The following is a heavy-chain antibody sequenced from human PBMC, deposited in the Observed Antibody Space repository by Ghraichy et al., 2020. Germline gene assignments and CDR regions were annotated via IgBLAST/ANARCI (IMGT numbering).Heavy chain of an antibody. Sequence: GGSLRLSCAASGFTVSSNYMSWVRQAPGKGLELVSVIYSGGSTYYADSVKGRFTISRDNSKNTLYLQMNSLRAEDTAVYYCARVEMATLGVDYWGQGTLLTVSS. V-gene: IGHV3-53*01. CDR1: GFTVSSNY. D-gene: IGHD5-24*01. CDR2: IYSGGST. CDR3: ARVEMATLGVDY. J-gene: IGHJ4*02.